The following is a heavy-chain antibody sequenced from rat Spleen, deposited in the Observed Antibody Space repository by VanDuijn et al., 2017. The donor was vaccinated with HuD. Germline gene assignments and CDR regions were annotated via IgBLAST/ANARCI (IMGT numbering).Heavy chain of an antibody. V-gene: IGHV2-45*01. D-gene: IGHD5-1*01. J-gene: IGHJ4*01. CDR3: ARAPGNGYVMDA. CDR1: GFSLTSYH. CDR2: MWRSGST. Sequence: QVRLKESGPGLVQPSQTLSVTCTVPGFSLTSYHVSWVRQPPGKGLEWMGVMWRSGSTEYNSALKSRLSISRDTSKNHIFLKMNSLQSEDTATYHCARAPGNGYVMDAWGQGASVTVSS.